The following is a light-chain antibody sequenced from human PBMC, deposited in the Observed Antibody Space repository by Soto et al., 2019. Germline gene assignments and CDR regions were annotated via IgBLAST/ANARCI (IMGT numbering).Light chain of an antibody. V-gene: IGLV4-69*01. CDR2: LNNDGSH. CDR1: SGHSSYA. CDR3: QTWGTGIRV. J-gene: IGLJ3*02. Sequence: QSVLTQSPSASASLGASVNLTCTLSSGHSSYAIAWHQQQPEKGPRYLMNLNNDGSHSKGDGIPDRFSGSSSGAERYLTISSLQSEDEADYYCQTWGTGIRVFGGGTKLTVL.